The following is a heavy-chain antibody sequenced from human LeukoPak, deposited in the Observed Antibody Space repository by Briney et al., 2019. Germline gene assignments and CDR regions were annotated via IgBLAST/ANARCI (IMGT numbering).Heavy chain of an antibody. Sequence: PSETLSLTCSVSTDSTNTYYWTWIRQSPGKGLEWIGHIFHSGSTDYKPSFKNRVTISIDMSRKEFSLKLTSVTVADTAMYYCVRLRWELLAPYFGHWGQGAFVIVSS. J-gene: IGHJ4*02. CDR3: VRLRWELLAPYFGH. CDR1: TDSTNTYY. V-gene: IGHV4-59*01. D-gene: IGHD2-15*01. CDR2: IFHSGST.